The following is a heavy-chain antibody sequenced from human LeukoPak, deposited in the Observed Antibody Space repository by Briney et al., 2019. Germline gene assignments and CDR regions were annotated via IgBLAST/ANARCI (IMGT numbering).Heavy chain of an antibody. Sequence: GGSLRLSCAASGFTFSSYWMSWVRQAPGKGLEWVANIKQDGSDKYYVDSVKGRFTISRDNAKNSLYLQMNSLRAEDTAVYYCARESIAVAGAPFDYWGQGTLVTVSS. V-gene: IGHV3-7*01. D-gene: IGHD6-19*01. J-gene: IGHJ4*02. CDR2: IKQDGSDK. CDR3: ARESIAVAGAPFDY. CDR1: GFTFSSYW.